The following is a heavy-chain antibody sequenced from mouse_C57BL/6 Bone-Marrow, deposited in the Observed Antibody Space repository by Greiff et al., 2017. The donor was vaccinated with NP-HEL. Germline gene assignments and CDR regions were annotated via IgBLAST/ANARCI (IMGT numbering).Heavy chain of an antibody. V-gene: IGHV5-15*01. J-gene: IGHJ1*03. Sequence: EVQGVESGGGLVQPGGSLKLSCAASGFTFSDYGMAWVRQAPRKGPEWVAFISNLAYSIYYADTVTGRFTISRENAKNTLYLEMSSLRSEDTAMYYCARLNYGSSFYWYFDVWGTGTTVTVSS. CDR3: ARLNYGSSFYWYFDV. CDR2: ISNLAYSI. CDR1: GFTFSDYG. D-gene: IGHD1-1*01.